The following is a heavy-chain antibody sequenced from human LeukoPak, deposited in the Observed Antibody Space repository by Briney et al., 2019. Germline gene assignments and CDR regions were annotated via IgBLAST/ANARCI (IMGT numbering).Heavy chain of an antibody. D-gene: IGHD3-22*01. V-gene: IGHV4-61*02. CDR2: IYSSGST. CDR1: GGSISSGSYY. Sequence: SETLSLTCTVSGGSISSGSYYWSWIRQPAGKGLEWIGRIYSSGSTNYNPSLKSRVTISVDTSKNQFSLNLSSVTGADTAVYYCARDVYDSSGYYFDYWGQGTLVTVS. J-gene: IGHJ4*02. CDR3: ARDVYDSSGYYFDY.